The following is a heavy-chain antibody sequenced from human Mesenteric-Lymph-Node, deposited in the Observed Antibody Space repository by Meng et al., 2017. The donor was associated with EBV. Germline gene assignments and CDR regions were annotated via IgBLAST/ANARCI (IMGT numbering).Heavy chain of an antibody. V-gene: IGHV4-4*02. CDR2: IFHSGGT. D-gene: IGHD3-16*02. J-gene: IGHJ4*02. Sequence: VELQESGPGLVKPSGPLSLTCAVSSGSISNSNWWSWVRQPPGKGLQWIGEIFHSGGTNYNPSLKSRVTISVDKSKNQFSLKVNSLTAADTAVYYCARITFGGAIGDWGQGTLVTVSS. CDR1: SGSISNSNW. CDR3: ARITFGGAIGD.